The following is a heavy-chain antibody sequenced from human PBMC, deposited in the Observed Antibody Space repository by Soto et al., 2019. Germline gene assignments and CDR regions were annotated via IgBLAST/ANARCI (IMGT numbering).Heavy chain of an antibody. J-gene: IGHJ3*02. D-gene: IGHD6-25*01. CDR2: IIPIFGTA. V-gene: IGHV1-69*12. CDR3: AREAEETRGAFDI. Sequence: QVQLVQSGAEVKKPGSSVKVSCKASGGTFSSYAISWVRQAPGQGLEWMGGIIPIFGTANYAQKFQGRVTITANESTSKAYRELSSLRSEDTAGYYCAREAEETRGAFDIWGQGTMVTVSS. CDR1: GGTFSSYA.